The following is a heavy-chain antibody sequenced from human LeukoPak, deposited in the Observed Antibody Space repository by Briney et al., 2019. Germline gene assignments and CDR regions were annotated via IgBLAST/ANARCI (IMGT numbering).Heavy chain of an antibody. CDR3: ARARKYNGNPNWIDL. J-gene: IGHJ5*02. CDR2: MSHSGNT. V-gene: IGHV4-39*02. Sequence: SETLSLTCTVSGGSISSSSYYWGWIRQPPGKGLEWIVSMSHSGNTYYNPSLKSRVTISVDPSKNHFSLILSAVTAADTAVYYCARARKYNGNPNWIDLWGQGVLVTVSS. CDR1: GGSISSSSYY. D-gene: IGHD4-23*01.